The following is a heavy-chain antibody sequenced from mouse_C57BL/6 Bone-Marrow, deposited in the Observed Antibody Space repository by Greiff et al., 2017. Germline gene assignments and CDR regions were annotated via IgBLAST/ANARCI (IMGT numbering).Heavy chain of an antibody. CDR3: ARLEYYAMDY. CDR2: ISDGGSYT. J-gene: IGHJ4*01. CDR1: GFTFSSYA. Sequence: EVQLQESGGGLVKPGGSLKLSCAASGFTFSSYAMSWVRQTPEKRLEWVATISDGGSYTYYPDNVKGRFTISRDNAKNNLYLQMSHLKSEDTAMYYCARLEYYAMDYWGQGTSVTVSS. V-gene: IGHV5-4*01.